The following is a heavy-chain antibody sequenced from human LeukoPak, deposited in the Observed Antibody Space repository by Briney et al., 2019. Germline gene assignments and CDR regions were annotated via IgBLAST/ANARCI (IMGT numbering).Heavy chain of an antibody. CDR2: IKKDGSEK. D-gene: IGHD5-18*01. V-gene: IGHV3-7*01. Sequence: GGSLRLSCAASGFTFSSHWMSWVRQAPGKGLEWVAIIKKDGSEKYYVDAVKGRFTISRDNAKTSLYLQMNSLRAEDTAVYYCARDLSGIAGYTYGRGIDYCGQGTLVTVSS. CDR3: ARDLSGIAGYTYGRGIDY. CDR1: GFTFSSHW. J-gene: IGHJ4*02.